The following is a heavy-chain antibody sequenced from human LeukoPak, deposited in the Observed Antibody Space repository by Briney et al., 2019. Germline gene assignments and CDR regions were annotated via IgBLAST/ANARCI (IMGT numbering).Heavy chain of an antibody. J-gene: IGHJ4*02. CDR3: ARTWMYRNYF. D-gene: IGHD4-11*01. CDR2: INQDGSEK. CDR1: GFTFSNYW. Sequence: GGSLRLSCAASGFTFSNYWMSWVRQAPGKGLEWVANINQDGSEKYYVDSVRGRFTISGDNAENSLYLQMNSLRAEDTAVYYCARTWMYRNYFRGQGTLVTVSS. V-gene: IGHV3-7*03.